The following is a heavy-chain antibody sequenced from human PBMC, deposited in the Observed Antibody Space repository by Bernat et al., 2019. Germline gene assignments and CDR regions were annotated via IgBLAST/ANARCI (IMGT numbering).Heavy chain of an antibody. V-gene: IGHV4-59*01. Sequence: QVQLQESGPGLVKPSETLSLTCTVSGGSISSYYWSWIRQPPGKGLEWIGYIYYSGSTNYNPSLKSRVTISVDTSKNQFSLKLSSVTAADTAVYYCARVARADDDYNYYFDYWGQGTLVTVSS. CDR1: GGSISSYY. CDR2: IYYSGST. CDR3: ARVARADDDYNYYFDY. J-gene: IGHJ4*02. D-gene: IGHD4-17*01.